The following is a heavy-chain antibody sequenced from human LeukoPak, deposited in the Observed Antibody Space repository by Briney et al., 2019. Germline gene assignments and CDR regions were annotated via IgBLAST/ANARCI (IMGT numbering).Heavy chain of an antibody. CDR3: ASLYCSGTSCYMDP. CDR1: GASVSSGSYY. V-gene: IGHV4-61*01. Sequence: SETLSLTCTVSGASVSSGSYYWSWVRQPPGKGLEWIGFISYRGNTNYNPSLKSRVTISVDTSKNQFSLKLSSVTAADTAVYYCASLYCSGTSCYMDPWGQGTLVTVSS. CDR2: ISYRGNT. J-gene: IGHJ5*02. D-gene: IGHD2-2*02.